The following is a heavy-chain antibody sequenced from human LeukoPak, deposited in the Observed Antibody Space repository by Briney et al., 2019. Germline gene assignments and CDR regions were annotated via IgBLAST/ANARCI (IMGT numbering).Heavy chain of an antibody. Sequence: QAGGSLRLSCAASGFTFSRYLMHWLRQAPGKGLVWVSRISTDGSGTSYADSVKGRFTISRDNGKNTLYLQMNSLRAEDTAVYYCASYLTSIPSGMDVWGQGTTVTVSS. V-gene: IGHV3-74*01. CDR1: GFTFSRYL. J-gene: IGHJ6*02. CDR3: ASYLTSIPSGMDV. D-gene: IGHD2/OR15-2a*01. CDR2: ISTDGSGT.